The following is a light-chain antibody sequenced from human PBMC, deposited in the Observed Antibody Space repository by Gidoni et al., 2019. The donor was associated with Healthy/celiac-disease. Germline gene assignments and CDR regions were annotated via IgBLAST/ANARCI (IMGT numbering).Light chain of an antibody. V-gene: IGLV3-19*01. CDR1: RLGSDY. CDR2: GNN. CDR3: NSRDSSGNHLV. Sequence: SEWTQDPAVSVAWGQTVRIPCQGDRLGSDYASWYQQKPGQAPVLVIYGNNNRPSGIPDRFSGSSSGNTASLTIPGAQAEAEADFYCNSRDSSGNHLVFGGGTKLTVL. J-gene: IGLJ2*01.